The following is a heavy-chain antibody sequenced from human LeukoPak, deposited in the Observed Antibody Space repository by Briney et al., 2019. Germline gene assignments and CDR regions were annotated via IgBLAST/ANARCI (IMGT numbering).Heavy chain of an antibody. Sequence: GASVKVSCKASGYTFTSYYMHWVRQAPGQGLEWMGIINPSGGSTSYAQKFQGRVTMTRDTSTSTVYMELSSLRSEDTAVYYCARDRGYSYGYSVERIYYYYGMDVWGQGTTVTVSS. CDR2: INPSGGST. J-gene: IGHJ6*02. CDR3: ARDRGYSYGYSVERIYYYYGMDV. D-gene: IGHD5-18*01. CDR1: GYTFTSYY. V-gene: IGHV1-46*01.